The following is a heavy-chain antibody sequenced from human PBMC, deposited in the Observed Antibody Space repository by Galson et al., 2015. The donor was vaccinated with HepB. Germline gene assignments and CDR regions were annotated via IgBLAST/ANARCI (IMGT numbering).Heavy chain of an antibody. CDR1: GYTFTSYG. D-gene: IGHD3-3*01. Sequence: QSGAEVKKPGASVKVSCKASGYTFTSYGISWARQAPGQGLEWMGWISAYNGNTNYAQKLQGRVTMTTDTSTSTAYMELRSLRSDDTAVYYCARDLKYYDFWSGYYIDAFDIWGQGTMVTVSS. V-gene: IGHV1-18*01. J-gene: IGHJ3*02. CDR2: ISAYNGNT. CDR3: ARDLKYYDFWSGYYIDAFDI.